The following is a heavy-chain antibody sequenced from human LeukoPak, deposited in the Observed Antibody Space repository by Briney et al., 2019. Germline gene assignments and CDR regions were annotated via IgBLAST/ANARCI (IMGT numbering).Heavy chain of an antibody. V-gene: IGHV4-4*02. CDR1: GGSISSNNW. CDR3: ARGPPYIVVVTAIGFFDH. Sequence: PSETLSLTCAVSGGSISSNNWWGWVRQPPGKGLEWIGEIYHSGSPNYNPSLKSRVTISVDKSRNHFSLNLSSVTAADTAVYYCARGPPYIVVVTAIGFFDHWGQGTLVTVSS. CDR2: IYHSGSP. J-gene: IGHJ4*02. D-gene: IGHD2-21*02.